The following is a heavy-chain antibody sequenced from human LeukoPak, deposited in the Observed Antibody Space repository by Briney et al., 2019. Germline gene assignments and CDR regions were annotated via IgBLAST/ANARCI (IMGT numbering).Heavy chain of an antibody. CDR3: ARDRLLYCYESGPPGYSQH. CDR2: IKQDGSEK. J-gene: IGHJ1*01. Sequence: GGSLRLSCAASGFTFSSYWMSWVRQAPGKGLEWVANIKQDGSEKYYVDSVKGRFTISRDNAKNSLYLQMSSLRADDTAGYYWARDRLLYCYESGPPGYSQHWGQGTLVTV. V-gene: IGHV3-7*01. CDR1: GFTFSSYW. D-gene: IGHD3-22*01.